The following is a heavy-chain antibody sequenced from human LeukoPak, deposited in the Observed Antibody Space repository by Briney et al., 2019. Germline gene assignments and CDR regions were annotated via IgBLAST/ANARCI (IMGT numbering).Heavy chain of an antibody. Sequence: AGGSLALFCSASRFTFSSYDMYWVRQARGQGVEYVSAITSGGVSTFYADSVKSRSTVSRDNSKNTVYLQMSSLRTEDTAVYYCVKRSDTSTSGWWVFDCWGQGTLVTVSS. J-gene: IGHJ4*02. CDR3: VKRSDTSTSGWWVFDC. CDR1: RFTFSSYD. D-gene: IGHD6-6*01. V-gene: IGHV3-64D*06. CDR2: ITSGGVST.